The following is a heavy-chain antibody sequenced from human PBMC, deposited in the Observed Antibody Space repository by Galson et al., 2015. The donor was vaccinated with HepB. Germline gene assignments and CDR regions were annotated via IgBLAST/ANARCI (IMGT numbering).Heavy chain of an antibody. CDR3: ARGSNDWYGIDY. Sequence: SLRLSCAASAFTFSNYWIHWVRQAPGKGLVWVSRISGDGTTKNYADSVKGRFTISRDNAENTLYLQMNSLSAEDTAVYYCARGSNDWYGIDYWGQGVLVTVSS. J-gene: IGHJ4*02. CDR2: ISGDGTTK. V-gene: IGHV3-74*01. CDR1: AFTFSNYW. D-gene: IGHD6-19*01.